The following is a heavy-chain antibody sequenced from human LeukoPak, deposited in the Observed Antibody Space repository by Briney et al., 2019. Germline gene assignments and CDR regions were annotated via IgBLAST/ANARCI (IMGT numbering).Heavy chain of an antibody. Sequence: ASVKVSCKASGYTSTSYAIHGVRQAPGQRLEWMGWINAGNGNTKYSQKFQGRVTITGETSASIAYMELSSLRSEDTAVYYCARGVLRSYYYYGMDVWGQGTTVTVSS. D-gene: IGHD3-16*01. J-gene: IGHJ6*02. V-gene: IGHV1-3*01. CDR3: ARGVLRSYYYYGMDV. CDR2: INAGNGNT. CDR1: GYTSTSYA.